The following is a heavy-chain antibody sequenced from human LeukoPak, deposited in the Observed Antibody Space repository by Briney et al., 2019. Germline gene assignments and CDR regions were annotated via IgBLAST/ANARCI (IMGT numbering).Heavy chain of an antibody. D-gene: IGHD5-12*01. V-gene: IGHV3-7*01. CDR2: IKQDGSEK. Sequence: GGSLRLSCAASGFTFSRYWMSWVRQAPGKGLEWVANIKQDGSEKYYVDSVKGRFTISRDNAKNSLYLQMNSLRAEDTAVYYCARDGEVLRLWEIYYFDYWGQGTLVTVSS. CDR1: GFTFSRYW. J-gene: IGHJ4*02. CDR3: ARDGEVLRLWEIYYFDY.